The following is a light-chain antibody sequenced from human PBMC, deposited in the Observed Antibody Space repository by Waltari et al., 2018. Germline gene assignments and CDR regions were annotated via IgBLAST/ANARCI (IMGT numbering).Light chain of an antibody. J-gene: IGLJ2*01. V-gene: IGLV2-14*01. Sequence: QSALTQPASVSGSPGQSITISCTGTSSDVGGYNYVSWYQQHPGKAPKLMIYDVSKRPSAFSNRFSVSKSVNTASLTISALQAEYEADYYCSSYTSSSTPVVFGGGTKLTVL. CDR3: SSYTSSSTPVV. CDR2: DVS. CDR1: SSDVGGYNY.